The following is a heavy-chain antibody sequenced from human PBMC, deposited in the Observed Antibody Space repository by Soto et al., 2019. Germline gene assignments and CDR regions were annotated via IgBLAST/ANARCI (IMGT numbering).Heavy chain of an antibody. CDR1: GYTFTSYG. CDR3: VAVLPGCSGGSCYDNWFDP. CDR2: ISAYNGNT. Sequence: ASVKVSCKASGYTFTSYGISWVRQAPGQGLEWMGWISAYNGNTNYAQKLQGRVTMTTDMSTSTAYMELSSLRSEDTAVYYCVAVLPGCSGGSCYDNWFDPWGQGTLVTVSS. J-gene: IGHJ5*02. V-gene: IGHV1-18*01. D-gene: IGHD2-15*01.